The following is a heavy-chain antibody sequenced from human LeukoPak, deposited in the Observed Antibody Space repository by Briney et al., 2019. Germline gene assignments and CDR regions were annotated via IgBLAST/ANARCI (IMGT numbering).Heavy chain of an antibody. CDR1: GFTFTSSA. CDR2: VYTTGNT. D-gene: IGHD3-9*01. V-gene: IGHV4-4*07. J-gene: IGHJ2*01. CDR3: ARGVFDWIFSSYWYFDV. Sequence: GSLRLSCAASGFTFTSSAMSWVRQPAGRGLEWIGHVYTTGNTNYNPSFKSRVSMSIDTSTKYFSLKLTSVTAADTAIYFCARGVFDWIFSSYWYFDVWGRGTLVAVSS.